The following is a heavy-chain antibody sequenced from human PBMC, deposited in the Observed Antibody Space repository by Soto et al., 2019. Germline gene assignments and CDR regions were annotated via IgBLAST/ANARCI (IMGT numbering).Heavy chain of an antibody. CDR1: GGSISSYY. J-gene: IGHJ6*02. CDR2: IYYSGST. Sequence: SETLSLTCTVSGGSISSYYWSWIRQPPGKGLEWIGYIYYSGSTNYNPSLKSRVTISVDTSKNQFSLKLSSVTAADTAVYYCARARYDFFDYYYYGMDVWAKGPRSPSP. CDR3: ARARYDFFDYYYYGMDV. D-gene: IGHD3-3*01. V-gene: IGHV4-59*01.